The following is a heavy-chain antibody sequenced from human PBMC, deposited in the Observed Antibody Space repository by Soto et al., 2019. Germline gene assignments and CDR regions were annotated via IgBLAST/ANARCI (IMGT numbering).Heavy chain of an antibody. CDR1: GFTFSSYW. J-gene: IGHJ4*02. D-gene: IGHD4-17*01. CDR3: ARVGASYGDYYFDY. V-gene: IGHV3-7*03. Sequence: GGSLRLSCAASGFTFSSYWMSWVRQAPGKGLEWVANIKQDGSEKYYGDSVKGRFTISRDNAKNSLYLQMNSLRAEDTAVYYCARVGASYGDYYFDYWGQGTLVTVSS. CDR2: IKQDGSEK.